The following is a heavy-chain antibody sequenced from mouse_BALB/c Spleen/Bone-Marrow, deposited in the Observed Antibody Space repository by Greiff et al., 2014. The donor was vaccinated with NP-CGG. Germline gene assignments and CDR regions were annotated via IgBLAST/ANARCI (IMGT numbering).Heavy chain of an antibody. J-gene: IGHJ3*01. Sequence: QVQLKESGAELVRPGASVKLSCKASGYTFTSYWINWVKQRPGRGLEWIGNIYPSDSYTNYNQKFKDKATLTVDKSSSTAYMQLSSPTSEDSAVYYCTTGTGFAYWGQGTLVTVSA. CDR1: GYTFTSYW. CDR3: TTGTGFAY. V-gene: IGHV1-69*02. CDR2: IYPSDSYT. D-gene: IGHD4-1*01.